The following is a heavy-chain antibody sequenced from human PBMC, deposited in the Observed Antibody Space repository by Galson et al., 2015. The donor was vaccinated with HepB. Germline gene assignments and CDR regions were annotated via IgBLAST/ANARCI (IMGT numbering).Heavy chain of an antibody. D-gene: IGHD3-10*01. CDR2: INAGNGNT. J-gene: IGHJ5*02. CDR3: ARVGLYYYGSGGAFDP. V-gene: IGHV1-3*01. CDR1: GYTFTSYA. Sequence: SVKVSCKASGYTFTSYAMHWVRQAPGQRLEWMGWINAGNGNTKYSQKFQGRVTITRDTSASTAYMELSSLRSEDTAVYYCARVGLYYYGSGGAFDPWGQGTLVTVSS.